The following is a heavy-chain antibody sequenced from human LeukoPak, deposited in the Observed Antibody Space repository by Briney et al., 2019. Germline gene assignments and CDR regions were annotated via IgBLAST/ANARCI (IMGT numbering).Heavy chain of an antibody. V-gene: IGHV5-51*01. D-gene: IGHD2-15*01. CDR1: GYSFTSYW. CDR3: ARLNDIVVVVEMGAFDI. CDR2: IYPGDSDT. Sequence: GESLKISCKGSGYSFTSYWIGWVRQMPGKGLEWMGIIYPGDSDTRYSPSFQGQVTISADKSISTAYLQWSSLKASDTAMYYCARLNDIVVVVEMGAFDIWGQGTMVTVSS. J-gene: IGHJ3*02.